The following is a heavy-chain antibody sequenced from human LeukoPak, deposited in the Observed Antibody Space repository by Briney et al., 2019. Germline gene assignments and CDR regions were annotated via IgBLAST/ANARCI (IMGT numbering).Heavy chain of an antibody. Sequence: GGSLRLSCAASGFTFDDYGMSWVRQAPGKGLEWVSGINWNGGSTGYADSVKGRFTTSRDNAKNSLYLQMNSLRAEDTALYYCARDEYYDFWSGKPPADAFDIWGQGTMVTVSS. J-gene: IGHJ3*02. CDR1: GFTFDDYG. CDR2: INWNGGST. V-gene: IGHV3-20*04. CDR3: ARDEYYDFWSGKPPADAFDI. D-gene: IGHD3-3*01.